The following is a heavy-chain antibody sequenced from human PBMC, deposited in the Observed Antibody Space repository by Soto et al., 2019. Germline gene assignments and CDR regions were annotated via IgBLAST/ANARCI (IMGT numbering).Heavy chain of an antibody. V-gene: IGHV1-18*01. CDR1: GYTFTSYG. CDR2: ISAYNGNT. J-gene: IGHJ6*04. CDR3: AKARTLDV. Sequence: ASVKVSCKASGYTFTSYGISWVRQAPGQGVEWMGWISAYNGNTNYAQKLQGRVTMTPDTSTSTAYMELRVLRSDDTAVYYCAKARTLDVWGKGTTVTVSS.